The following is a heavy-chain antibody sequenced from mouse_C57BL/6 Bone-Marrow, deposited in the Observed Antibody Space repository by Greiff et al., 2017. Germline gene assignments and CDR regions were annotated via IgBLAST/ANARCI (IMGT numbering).Heavy chain of an antibody. CDR3: ARISTVVATGEYAMDY. D-gene: IGHD1-1*01. Sequence: VQLQQSGAELVRPGASVTLSCKASGYTFTDYEMHWVKQTPVHGLEWIGAIDPETGGTAYNQKFKGKAILTADKSSSTAYMQLSSLTTEDSAIYYCARISTVVATGEYAMDYWGQGTSVTVSS. V-gene: IGHV1-15*01. J-gene: IGHJ4*01. CDR2: IDPETGGT. CDR1: GYTFTDYE.